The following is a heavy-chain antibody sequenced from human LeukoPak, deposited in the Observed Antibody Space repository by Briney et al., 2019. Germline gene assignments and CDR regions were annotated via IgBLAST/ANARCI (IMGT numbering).Heavy chain of an antibody. Sequence: GGSLRLSCAASGFTFSSFWVSWVRQAPGKGLEWVANIKQDGTEKYYVDSVKGRFTISRDNAKNSLYLQMNSLRAEDTAVYYCARGYGGVGYWGQGTLVTVSS. CDR1: GFTFSSFW. CDR3: ARGYGGVGY. D-gene: IGHD4-23*01. J-gene: IGHJ4*02. V-gene: IGHV3-7*04. CDR2: IKQDGTEK.